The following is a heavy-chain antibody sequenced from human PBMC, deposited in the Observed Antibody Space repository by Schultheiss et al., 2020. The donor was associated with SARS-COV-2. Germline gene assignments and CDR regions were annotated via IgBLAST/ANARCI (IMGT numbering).Heavy chain of an antibody. CDR1: GGSFSGYY. V-gene: IGHV4-34*11. CDR3: ARDHIAVAGGSEYFQH. CDR2: IYYSGST. Sequence: SETLSLTCAVYGGSFSGYYWSWIRQPPGKGLEWIGYIYYSGSTNHNPSLKSRVTISVDTSKNQFSLKLSSVTAADTAVYYCARDHIAVAGGSEYFQHWGQGTLVNVSS. D-gene: IGHD6-19*01. J-gene: IGHJ1*01.